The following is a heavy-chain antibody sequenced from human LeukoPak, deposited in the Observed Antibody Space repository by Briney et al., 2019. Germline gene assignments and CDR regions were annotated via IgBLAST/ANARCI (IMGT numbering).Heavy chain of an antibody. D-gene: IGHD3-3*01. J-gene: IGHJ4*02. CDR3: ARRDYDFWSGYYDY. V-gene: IGHV4-39*01. CDR2: IYYSGTT. Sequence: SETLSLTCIVSGDSVSSSRYYWGWIRQPPGRGLEWIGSIYYSGTTFYNPSLMSRVTISVDTSKNQFSMKLTSVTAADTAVYFCARRDYDFWSGYYDYWGQGTLVTVSS. CDR1: GDSVSSSRYY.